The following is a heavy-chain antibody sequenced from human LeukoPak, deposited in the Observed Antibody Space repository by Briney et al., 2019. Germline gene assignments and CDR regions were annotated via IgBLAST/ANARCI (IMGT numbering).Heavy chain of an antibody. CDR2: ISYDGSNK. J-gene: IGHJ4*02. V-gene: IGHV3-30*04. CDR1: GFTFSSYA. CDR3: ARGVGATTVYY. D-gene: IGHD1-26*01. Sequence: GRSLRLSCAAYGFTFSSYAMHWVRQAPGKGLEWVAVISYDGSNKYYADSVKGRFTISRDNSKNTLYLQMNSLRAEDTAVYYCARGVGATTVYYWGQGTLVTVSS.